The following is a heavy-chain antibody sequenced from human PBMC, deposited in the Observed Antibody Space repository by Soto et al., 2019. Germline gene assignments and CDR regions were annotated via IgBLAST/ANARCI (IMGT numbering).Heavy chain of an antibody. CDR2: ISGSGGST. CDR1: GFTFSSYA. Sequence: HPGGSLRLSCAASGFTFSSYAMSWVRQAPGKGLEWVSTISGSGGSTYYADSVKGRFTISRDNSKNTLYLQMNSLRAEDTAVYYCAKKYYGSGESTDVWGKGTTVTVSS. V-gene: IGHV3-23*01. J-gene: IGHJ6*04. CDR3: AKKYYGSGESTDV. D-gene: IGHD3-10*01.